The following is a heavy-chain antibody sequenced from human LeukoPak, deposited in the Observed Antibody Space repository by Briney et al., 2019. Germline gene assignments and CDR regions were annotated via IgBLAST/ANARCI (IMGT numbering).Heavy chain of an antibody. J-gene: IGHJ4*02. CDR3: ARDGYYDSSGYSCFDY. V-gene: IGHV1-3*01. Sequence: AASVKVSCKVSGYTLTELSMHWVRQAPGQRLEWMGWINAGNGNTEYSQKFQGRVTVTRDTSASTAYMELSSLRSEDTAVYYCARDGYYDSSGYSCFDYWGQGTLVTVSS. CDR2: INAGNGNT. CDR1: GYTLTELS. D-gene: IGHD3-22*01.